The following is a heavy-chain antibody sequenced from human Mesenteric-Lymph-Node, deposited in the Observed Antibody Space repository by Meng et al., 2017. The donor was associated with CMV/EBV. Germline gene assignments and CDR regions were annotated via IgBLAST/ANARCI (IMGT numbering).Heavy chain of an antibody. CDR1: NFIFNNYW. CDR2: IKSDGSEK. Sequence: LSLTCAGSNFIFNNYWMNWVRQAPGKGLEWVANIKSDGSEKYYVDSVKGRFTISRDNTKNLLYLQMNSLRVEDTAVYFCSRGHYDPAWGHGTLVTVSS. V-gene: IGHV3-7*04. CDR3: SRGHYDPA. J-gene: IGHJ1*01. D-gene: IGHD3-16*01.